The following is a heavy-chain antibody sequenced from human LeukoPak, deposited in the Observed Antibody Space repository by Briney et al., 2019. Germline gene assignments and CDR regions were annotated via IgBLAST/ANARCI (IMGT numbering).Heavy chain of an antibody. CDR1: GFALGSFA. V-gene: IGHV3-64*01. Sequence: PGGSLRLSCTASGFALGSFAMHWVRQGAGKRLEYISAISVNGNTTNYDTSVKGRFVISRDNSRNKLYLQMGRLRPEDTAMYFCVRGGASGIDYWGRGALVTVS. CDR2: ISVNGNTT. J-gene: IGHJ4*02. CDR3: VRGGASGIDY. D-gene: IGHD1-26*01.